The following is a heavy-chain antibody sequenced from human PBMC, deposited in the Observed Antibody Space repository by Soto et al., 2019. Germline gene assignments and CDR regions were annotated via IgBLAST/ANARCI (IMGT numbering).Heavy chain of an antibody. V-gene: IGHV3-43*01. J-gene: IGHJ6*02. Sequence: GGSLRLSCAASGFTFDDYTMHWVRQAPGKGLEWVSLISWDGGSTYYADSVKGRFTISRDNSKNSLYLQMNSLRTEDTALYYCAKDRGEIYYYYGMDVWGQGTTVTVSS. CDR1: GFTFDDYT. D-gene: IGHD3-10*01. CDR3: AKDRGEIYYYYGMDV. CDR2: ISWDGGST.